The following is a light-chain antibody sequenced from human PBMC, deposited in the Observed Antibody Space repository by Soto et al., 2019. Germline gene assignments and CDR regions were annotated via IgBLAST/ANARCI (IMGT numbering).Light chain of an antibody. V-gene: IGKV2D-29*01. CDR1: QSLLHSDGKTY. J-gene: IGKJ5*01. Sequence: DIVMTQTPLSLSFTPGQPSSISFNSSQSLLHSDGKTYLYWYLQKAGQPPQLLIYEVSNRVTGIPARFRVSGSGTDFTLTISSLEPDDFAVYYCQQRSNWQITFGQGTRLEIK. CDR3: QQRSNWQIT. CDR2: EVS.